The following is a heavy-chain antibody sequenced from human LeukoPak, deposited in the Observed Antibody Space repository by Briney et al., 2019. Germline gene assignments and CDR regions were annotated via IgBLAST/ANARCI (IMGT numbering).Heavy chain of an antibody. CDR1: GYTFTSYC. CDR2: ISAYNGNT. V-gene: IGHV1-18*01. CDR3: ARDANWNYYYYHSLDA. D-gene: IGHD1-20*01. J-gene: IGHJ6*03. Sequence: ASVKVSCKASGYTFTSYCISWVRQAPGQGLEWMGWISAYNGNTSYAQKFQGRVTMTTDTSTSTAYMELRSLRSDDTAVYYCARDANWNYYYYHSLDAWGTGTTVTVSS.